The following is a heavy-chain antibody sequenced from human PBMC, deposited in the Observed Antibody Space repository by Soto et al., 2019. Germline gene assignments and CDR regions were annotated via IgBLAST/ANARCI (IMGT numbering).Heavy chain of an antibody. D-gene: IGHD6-19*01. CDR3: VRHSSQWLPDFDY. CDR1: GYTFTTYW. V-gene: IGHV5-51*01. Sequence: EVQLVQSGAEVKKPGESLKISCQASGYTFTTYWIGWVRQMPGKGLEWVGVIYPGDSDTRYSPSFQGQVTISADKSIGATYLQWSSLKASDTAMYYCVRHSSQWLPDFDYWGQGTLVTVSS. J-gene: IGHJ4*02. CDR2: IYPGDSDT.